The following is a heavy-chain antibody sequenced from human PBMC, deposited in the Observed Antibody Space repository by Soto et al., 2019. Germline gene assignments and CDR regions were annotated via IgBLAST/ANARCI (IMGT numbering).Heavy chain of an antibody. CDR2: ISYDGSNK. D-gene: IGHD4-17*01. V-gene: IGHV3-30-3*01. Sequence: FTFSSYAMHWVRQAPGKGLEWVAVISYDGSNKYYADSVKGRFTISRDNSKNTLYLQMNSLRAEDTAVYYCARDGGRGRLTVPTGLYYGMDVWGQGTTVTVSS. J-gene: IGHJ6*02. CDR1: FTFSSYA. CDR3: ARDGGRGRLTVPTGLYYGMDV.